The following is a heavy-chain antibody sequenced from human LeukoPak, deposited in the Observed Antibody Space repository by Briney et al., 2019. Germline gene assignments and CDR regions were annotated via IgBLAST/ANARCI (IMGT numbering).Heavy chain of an antibody. D-gene: IGHD3-16*02. CDR2: IRQDDSEK. J-gene: IGHJ2*01. V-gene: IGHV3-7*01. CDR1: GFTSSDYW. CDR3: ARFPPGDYVWGSYRPAGDWYFDL. Sequence: GGSLRLSCSASGFTSSDYWMMWVRQAPGKGLEWVGNIRQDDSEKYYVDSVKGRFTISRDNAKNSLYLQMNSLRAEDTAVYYCARFPPGDYVWGSYRPAGDWYFDLWGRGTLVTVSS.